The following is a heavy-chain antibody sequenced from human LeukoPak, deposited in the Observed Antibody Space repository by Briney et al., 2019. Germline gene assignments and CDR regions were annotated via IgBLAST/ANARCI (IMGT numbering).Heavy chain of an antibody. CDR1: GFTFSSYA. CDR2: ISGSGGST. CDR3: AKNGFDFRSGYYSFFDY. Sequence: GGSLRLSCAASGFTFSSYAMSWVRQAPGKGLEWVSAISGSGGSTYYADSVKGRFTISRDNSKNTLYLQMNSLRAEDTAVYYCAKNGFDFRSGYYSFFDYWGQGTLVTVSS. V-gene: IGHV3-23*01. D-gene: IGHD3-3*01. J-gene: IGHJ4*02.